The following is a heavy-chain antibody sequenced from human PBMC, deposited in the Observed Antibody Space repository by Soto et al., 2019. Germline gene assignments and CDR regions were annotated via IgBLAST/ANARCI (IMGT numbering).Heavy chain of an antibody. CDR3: ARDYYEGTGHDKYYYYGWAV. D-gene: IGHD3-22*01. CDR1: GGTFSSYA. V-gene: IGHV1-69*06. Sequence: GASLRVSCKASGGTFSSYAIVWVRQAPGQGLEWVGGIIPTFGTPKYAQNFQGRVTIAADKFTSTAYMELSSLRSEDTAVYYCARDYYEGTGHDKYYYYGWAVWGQGTTVPVSS. J-gene: IGHJ6*02. CDR2: IIPTFGTP.